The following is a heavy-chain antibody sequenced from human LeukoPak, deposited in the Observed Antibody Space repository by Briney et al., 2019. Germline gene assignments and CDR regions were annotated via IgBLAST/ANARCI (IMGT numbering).Heavy chain of an antibody. Sequence: GGSLRLSCAASGFTFSSFGMHWVRKAPGKGLEWVAFIRYDGTDKYYADSVKGRFTISRDNSKNTLYLQMNSLRPEDTAVYYCAPRVVVITAPFDYWGQGTLVTVSS. D-gene: IGHD2-21*01. J-gene: IGHJ4*02. CDR2: IRYDGTDK. CDR3: APRVVVITAPFDY. V-gene: IGHV3-30*02. CDR1: GFTFSSFG.